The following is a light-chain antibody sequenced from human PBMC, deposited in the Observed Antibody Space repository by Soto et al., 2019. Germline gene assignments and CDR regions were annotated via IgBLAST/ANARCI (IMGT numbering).Light chain of an antibody. CDR1: QDISNY. V-gene: IGKV1-33*01. J-gene: IGKJ4*01. CDR2: DAS. Sequence: DIQMTQSPSSLSASVGDRVTITCQASQDISNYLNWYQQKPGKAPKLLIYDASNLDTGIPERFSGSGSGTDFTFTISSLQPEDIATYYCQQYDNPPRTFGGGTKVDI. CDR3: QQYDNPPRT.